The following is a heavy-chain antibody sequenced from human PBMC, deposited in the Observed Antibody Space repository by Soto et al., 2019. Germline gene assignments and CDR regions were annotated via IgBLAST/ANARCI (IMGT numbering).Heavy chain of an antibody. CDR2: LKPDNGGT. Sequence: QVQLVQSGAEVKPPGASVKVSCKASGYSFTGHYMHWVRQVSGKRLEFLGWLKPDNGGTYYAPKFQGRVTFTRATSTTTAYMELSGLRSDDTAVYYCARDLCPLGSGSPCPTYGMDLWGQGTTVAVSS. D-gene: IGHD3-10*01. V-gene: IGHV1-2*02. CDR3: ARDLCPLGSGSPCPTYGMDL. CDR1: GYSFTGHY. J-gene: IGHJ6*02.